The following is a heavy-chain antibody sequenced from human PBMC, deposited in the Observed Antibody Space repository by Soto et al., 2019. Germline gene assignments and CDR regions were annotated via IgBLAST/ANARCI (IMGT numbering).Heavy chain of an antibody. Sequence: QVQLVQSGAEVKKPGASVKVSCTASGYTFTSYGISWVRQAPGQGLEWMGWISAYNGNTNYAQKLQGRVTTTTDTSTSTAYMELRSLRSDDTAVYYCARNPEPYSSSWYGDYWGQGTLVTVSA. CDR1: GYTFTSYG. D-gene: IGHD6-13*01. CDR2: ISAYNGNT. V-gene: IGHV1-18*01. CDR3: ARNPEPYSSSWYGDY. J-gene: IGHJ4*02.